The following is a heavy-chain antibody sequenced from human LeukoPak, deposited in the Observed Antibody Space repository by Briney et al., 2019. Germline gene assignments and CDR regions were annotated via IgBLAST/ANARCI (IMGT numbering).Heavy chain of an antibody. V-gene: IGHV4-30-4*07. CDR2: IYYSGST. CDR1: GGSISSGGYS. CDR3: ARETSQKGAHYMDV. Sequence: NTSETLSLTCAVSGGSISSGGYSWSWIRQPPGKGLEWIGYIYYSGSTYYNPSLKSRVTISVDTSKNQFSLKLSSVTAADTAVYYCARETSQKGAHYMDVWGKGTTVTISS. J-gene: IGHJ6*03. D-gene: IGHD3-16*01.